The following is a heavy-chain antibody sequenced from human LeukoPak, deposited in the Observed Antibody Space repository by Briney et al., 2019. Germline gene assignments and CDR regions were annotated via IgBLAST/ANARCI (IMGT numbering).Heavy chain of an antibody. D-gene: IGHD7-27*01. CDR1: GFTFSSYT. V-gene: IGHV3-23*01. J-gene: IGHJ4*02. Sequence: SGGSLRLSCAASGFTFSSYTMSWVRQAPGKGLEWVSTITTSDGNTYYADSVKGRFTVSRDNSKNTLFLQMNSLRAEDTAVYYCAKDGGLWVSAHWGDSWGRGTLVFVSS. CDR3: AKDGGLWVSAHWGDS. CDR2: ITTSDGNT.